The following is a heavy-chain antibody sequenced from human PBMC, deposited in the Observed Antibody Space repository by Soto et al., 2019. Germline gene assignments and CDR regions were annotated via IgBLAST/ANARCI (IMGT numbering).Heavy chain of an antibody. V-gene: IGHV1-3*01. CDR2: IHAGNGDT. CDR1: GYTFSSYA. J-gene: IGHJ5*02. CDR3: ARVPRYTSDIVEVPAVMFDDWFDP. Sequence: QVQIVQSGAEVKKPGASVKVSGKASGYTFSSYAVQWVRQAPGQSLEWIGWIHAGNGDTKYSQKFHGRATLTRDTTANTAYMDLSSLRAEDTAVYYCARVPRYTSDIVEVPAVMFDDWFDPWGQGSLVTVSS. D-gene: IGHD2-2*01.